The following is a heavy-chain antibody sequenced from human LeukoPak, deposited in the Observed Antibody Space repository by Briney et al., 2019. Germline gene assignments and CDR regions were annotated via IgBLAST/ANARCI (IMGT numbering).Heavy chain of an antibody. V-gene: IGHV3-21*01. J-gene: IGHJ4*02. Sequence: GGSLRLSCAASGFTFSSYSMNWVRQAPGKGLEWVSSISSSGSYIYSADSVKGRFTISRDNAKNSLYLQMNSLRAEDTAVYYCARRLRRNYFDYWGQGTLVTVSS. CDR3: ARRLRRNYFDY. CDR2: ISSSGSYI. CDR1: GFTFSSYS. D-gene: IGHD4-17*01.